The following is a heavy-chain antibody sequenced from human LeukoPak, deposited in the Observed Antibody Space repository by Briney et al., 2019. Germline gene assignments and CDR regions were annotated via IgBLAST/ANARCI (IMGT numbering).Heavy chain of an antibody. Sequence: GGSLRLSCAASGFIFSSYSINWVRQAPGKGLEWVASISTTSTYINYVDSVKGRFTISRDNAKNSLYLQMNSLRAEDTAVYYCARDTPTGTTEYYHYGMDVWGQGTTVTVSS. CDR1: GFIFSSYS. CDR3: ARDTPTGTTEYYHYGMDV. V-gene: IGHV3-21*01. CDR2: ISTTSTYI. J-gene: IGHJ6*02. D-gene: IGHD1-7*01.